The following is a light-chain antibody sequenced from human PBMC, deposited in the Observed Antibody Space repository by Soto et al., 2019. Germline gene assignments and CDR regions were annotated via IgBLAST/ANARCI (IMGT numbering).Light chain of an antibody. J-gene: IGKJ1*01. CDR2: KAS. CDR3: QHYNSYSEA. CDR1: QSVLYSSNNKNY. Sequence: DIVLTPSPDSLAVSLGERATINCKSSQSVLYSSNNKNYLAWYQQKPGKAPKLLIYKASTLKSGVPSRFSGSGSGTEFTLTISSLQPDDFATYYCQHYNSYSEAFGQGTKVDIK. V-gene: IGKV4-1*01.